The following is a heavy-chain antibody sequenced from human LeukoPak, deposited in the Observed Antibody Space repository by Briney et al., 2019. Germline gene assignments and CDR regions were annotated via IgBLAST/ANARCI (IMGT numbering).Heavy chain of an antibody. Sequence: SETLSLACAVYGGSFSGYYWSWIRQPPGKGLEWIGEINHSGSTNYNPSLKSRVTISVDTSKNQFSLKLSSVTAADTAVYYCARVPIVVVPAAMYVYVMDVWGKGTTVTVSS. D-gene: IGHD2-2*01. CDR2: INHSGST. V-gene: IGHV4-34*01. CDR1: GGSFSGYY. J-gene: IGHJ6*04. CDR3: ARVPIVVVPAAMYVYVMDV.